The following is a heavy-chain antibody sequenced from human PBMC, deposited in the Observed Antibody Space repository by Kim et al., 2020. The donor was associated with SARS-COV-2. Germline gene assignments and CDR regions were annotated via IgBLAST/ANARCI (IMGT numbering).Heavy chain of an antibody. D-gene: IGHD1-26*01. Sequence: GGSLRLSCAASGSTFSNAWMSWVRQAPGKGLEWVGRIKSKTDGGTTDYAAPVKGRFTISRDDSKNTLYLQMNNLKTEDTAVYYCTTDRGELPFDYWCQGTLVTVSS. CDR2: IKSKTDGGTT. CDR3: TTDRGELPFDY. J-gene: IGHJ4*02. CDR1: GSTFSNAW. V-gene: IGHV3-15*01.